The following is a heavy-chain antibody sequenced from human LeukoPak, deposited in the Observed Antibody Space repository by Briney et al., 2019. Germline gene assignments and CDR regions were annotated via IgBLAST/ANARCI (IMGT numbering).Heavy chain of an antibody. J-gene: IGHJ4*02. V-gene: IGHV3-7*01. D-gene: IGHD5-18*01. CDR2: IKPDGSEK. CDR3: ARDRGTAMATFDY. Sequence: GGSLRLSCAVSGFTFSTYWMNWVRQAPGKGPEWVANIKPDGSEKFYVDSVKGRFTVSRDNAKNLLYLQMNSLRAEDTALYYCARDRGTAMATFDYWGQGTLVTVSS. CDR1: GFTFSTYW.